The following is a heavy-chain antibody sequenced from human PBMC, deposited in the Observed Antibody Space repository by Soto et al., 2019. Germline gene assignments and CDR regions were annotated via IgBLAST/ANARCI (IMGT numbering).Heavy chain of an antibody. Sequence: ASVNVSCKASGYTYTRYYMHWVRQAPGQGLEWMGIINPSDDATSYAEKFQGRLTMTKDTTTSTVYMEMSSLISEDTAVYYCARYLTPEGDYYDRSCYYLDYWGQGTLVTVSS. J-gene: IGHJ4*02. CDR1: GYTYTRYY. V-gene: IGHV1-46*01. CDR2: INPSDDAT. CDR3: ARYLTPEGDYYDRSCYYLDY. D-gene: IGHD3-22*01.